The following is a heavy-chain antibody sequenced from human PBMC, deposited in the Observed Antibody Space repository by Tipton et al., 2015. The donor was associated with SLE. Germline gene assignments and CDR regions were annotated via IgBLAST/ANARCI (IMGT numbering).Heavy chain of an antibody. CDR3: ARVGSSSWMNWFDP. D-gene: IGHD6-13*01. J-gene: IGHJ5*02. V-gene: IGHV4-34*01. CDR1: GGSFSGYY. Sequence: TLSLTCAVYGGSFSGYYWSWIRQPPGKGLEWIGEINHSGSTNYNPSLKSRVTISVDTSKNQFSLKLSSVTAADTAVYYCARVGSSSWMNWFDPWGQGTLVTVSS. CDR2: INHSGST.